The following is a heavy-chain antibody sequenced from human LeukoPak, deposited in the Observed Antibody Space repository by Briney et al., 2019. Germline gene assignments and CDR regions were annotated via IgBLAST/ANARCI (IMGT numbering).Heavy chain of an antibody. Sequence: GGSLRLSCAASGFTFSSYAMSWVRQAPGKGLEWVSYISSSSSTIYYADSVKGRFTISRDNAKNSLYLQMNSLRAEDTAVYYCARRGSYFDYWGQGTLVTVSS. J-gene: IGHJ4*02. CDR1: GFTFSSYA. D-gene: IGHD3-16*01. CDR2: ISSSSSTI. CDR3: ARRGSYFDY. V-gene: IGHV3-48*01.